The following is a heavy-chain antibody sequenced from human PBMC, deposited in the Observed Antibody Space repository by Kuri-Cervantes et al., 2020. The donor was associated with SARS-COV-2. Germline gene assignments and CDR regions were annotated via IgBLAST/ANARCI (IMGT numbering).Heavy chain of an antibody. D-gene: IGHD3-10*01. CDR2: IYYSGST. CDR1: GGSISSSSYY. V-gene: IGHV4-31*03. Sequence: LRLSCTVSGGSISSSSYYWGWIRQPPGKGLEWIGYIYYSGSTYYNPSLKSRVTISVDTSKNQFSLKLSSVTAADTAVYYCARVTVREFHLDYWGQGTLVTVSS. J-gene: IGHJ4*02. CDR3: ARVTVREFHLDY.